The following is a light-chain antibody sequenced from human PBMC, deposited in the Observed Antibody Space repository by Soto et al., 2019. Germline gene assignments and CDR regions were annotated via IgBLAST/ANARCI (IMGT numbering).Light chain of an antibody. Sequence: EIVMTQSPVTLSVSPGERATLSCRASQSVSNHLAWYQQKPGQAPRLLIYGASTRATGIPARFSGSRSGTEFTLTISSLQSEDFAVYYCQQYNNWPPRTFGQGTKLEIK. CDR3: QQYNNWPPRT. CDR1: QSVSNH. J-gene: IGKJ2*01. V-gene: IGKV3-15*01. CDR2: GAS.